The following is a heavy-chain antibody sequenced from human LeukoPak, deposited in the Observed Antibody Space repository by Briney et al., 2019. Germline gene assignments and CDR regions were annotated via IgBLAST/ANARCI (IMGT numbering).Heavy chain of an antibody. D-gene: IGHD4-17*01. J-gene: IGHJ3*02. CDR3: AREREWGYGDYSDAFDI. Sequence: PSETLSLTCTVSGGSISSYYWSWIRQPPGKGLEWIGYIYYSGSTNYNPSLKSRVTISVDTSKNQFSLKLSSVTAADTAVYYCAREREWGYGDYSDAFDIWGQGTMVTVSS. CDR2: IYYSGST. V-gene: IGHV4-59*01. CDR1: GGSISSYY.